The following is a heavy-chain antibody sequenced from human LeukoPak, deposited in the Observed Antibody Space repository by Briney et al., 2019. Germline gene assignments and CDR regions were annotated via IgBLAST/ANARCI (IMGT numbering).Heavy chain of an antibody. Sequence: SETLSLTCTVSGYSISSGYYWGWIRPPPGKGLEWIGSIYYSGSTYYNPSLKSRVTISVDTSKNQFSLKLSSVTAADTAVYYCARVNYGSGSFDYWGQGTLVTVSS. J-gene: IGHJ4*02. CDR3: ARVNYGSGSFDY. CDR1: GYSISSGYY. V-gene: IGHV4-38-2*02. D-gene: IGHD3-10*01. CDR2: IYYSGST.